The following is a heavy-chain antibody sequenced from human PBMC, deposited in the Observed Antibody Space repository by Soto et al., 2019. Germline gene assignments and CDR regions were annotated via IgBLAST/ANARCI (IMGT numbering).Heavy chain of an antibody. CDR2: IDPSDSQT. D-gene: IGHD3-22*01. Sequence: GESLKISCKGSGYSFAGYWITWVRQKPGKGLEWMGRIDPSDSQTYYSPSFRGHVTISATKSITTVFLQWSSLRASDTAMYYCARQIYDSDNGPNFQRYFDSWGQGTPVTVSS. V-gene: IGHV5-10-1*01. CDR1: GYSFAGYW. CDR3: ARQIYDSDNGPNFQRYFDS. J-gene: IGHJ4*02.